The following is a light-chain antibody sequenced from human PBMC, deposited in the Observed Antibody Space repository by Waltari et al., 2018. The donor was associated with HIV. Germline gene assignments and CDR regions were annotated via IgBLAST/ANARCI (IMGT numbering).Light chain of an antibody. CDR2: WAS. V-gene: IGKV4-1*01. CDR1: QSILSDSNKKNY. Sequence: DVVMTQSPDALAGSLGERVTINCKSSQSILSDSNKKNYLAWYQQRPGQPPKLLVYWASTRESGVPARFSGSGSGTDFTLTISNLQAEDAAIYYCQQYYRTPPAFGQGTKVEV. CDR3: QQYYRTPPA. J-gene: IGKJ1*01.